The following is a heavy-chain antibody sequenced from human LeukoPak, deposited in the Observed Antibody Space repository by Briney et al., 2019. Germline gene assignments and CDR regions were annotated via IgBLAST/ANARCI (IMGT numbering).Heavy chain of an antibody. CDR2: ISWNSGSI. V-gene: IGHV3-9*01. CDR3: AKNRHCYGVLFDY. J-gene: IGHJ4*02. CDR1: GFTFDDYA. Sequence: GRSLRLSCAASGFTFDDYAMHWVRQAPGKGLEGVSGISWNSGSIGYADSVRGRFTISSDNAKNSLYPQMNRLRAEDTALYYCAKNRHCYGVLFDYGGQGTLVSVSS. D-gene: IGHD4-17*01.